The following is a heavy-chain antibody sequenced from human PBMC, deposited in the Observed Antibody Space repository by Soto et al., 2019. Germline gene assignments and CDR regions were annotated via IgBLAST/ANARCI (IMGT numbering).Heavy chain of an antibody. Sequence: SETLSLTCTVSGGSLSSGGYYWSWIRQHPGKGLEWIGYIYYSGSTYYNPSLKSRVTISVDTSKNQFSLKLSSVTAADTAVYYCARALGYYYGSGGPALNWFDPWGQGTLVTVSS. V-gene: IGHV4-31*03. CDR2: IYYSGST. D-gene: IGHD3-10*01. CDR1: GGSLSSGGYY. CDR3: ARALGYYYGSGGPALNWFDP. J-gene: IGHJ5*02.